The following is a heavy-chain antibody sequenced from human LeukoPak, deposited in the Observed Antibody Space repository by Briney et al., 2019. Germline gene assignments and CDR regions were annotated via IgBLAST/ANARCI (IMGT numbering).Heavy chain of an antibody. CDR3: ARDGAAPGLYFDS. D-gene: IGHD6-13*01. V-gene: IGHV3-7*01. Sequence: GGSLRLSCAASGFTFISSDMNWVRQAPGKGLEWVASIKQDGSEKYYVDSVKGRLTISRDNAKNSLYLQMNSLRTEDTAVYYCARDGAAPGLYFDSWGQGTLVTVSS. CDR2: IKQDGSEK. J-gene: IGHJ4*02. CDR1: GFTFISSD.